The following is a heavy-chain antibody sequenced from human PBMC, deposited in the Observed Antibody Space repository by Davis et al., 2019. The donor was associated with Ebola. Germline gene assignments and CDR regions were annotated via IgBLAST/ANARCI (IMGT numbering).Heavy chain of an antibody. CDR1: GGTFSSHT. D-gene: IGHD3-10*01. CDR3: ARDRDWGTLLWFGEEGWFDP. J-gene: IGHJ5*02. Sequence: AASVKVSCKVTGGTFSSHTISWVRQAPGQGLVWMAEIIPIFGTANYAQKFQGRVTITADESTSTAYMELSSLRSEDTAVYYCARDRDWGTLLWFGEEGWFDPWGQGTLVTVSS. V-gene: IGHV1-69*13. CDR2: IIPIFGTA.